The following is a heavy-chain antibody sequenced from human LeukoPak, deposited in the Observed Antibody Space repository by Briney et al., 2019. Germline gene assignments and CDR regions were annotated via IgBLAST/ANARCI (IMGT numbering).Heavy chain of an antibody. Sequence: PGGSLRLSCAASGFTFSSYEMNWVRQAPGKGLEWVSYISSSGSTIYYADSVKGRFTISRDNAKNSLYLQMNSLRAEDTAVYYCARTERGGSYYLYYYYYMDVWGKGTTVTISS. V-gene: IGHV3-48*03. J-gene: IGHJ6*03. CDR2: ISSSGSTI. D-gene: IGHD1-26*01. CDR1: GFTFSSYE. CDR3: ARTERGGSYYLYYYYYMDV.